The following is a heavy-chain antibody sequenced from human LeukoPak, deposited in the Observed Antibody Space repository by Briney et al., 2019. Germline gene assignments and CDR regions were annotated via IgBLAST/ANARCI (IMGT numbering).Heavy chain of an antibody. CDR1: GGSFSGYY. Sequence: SETLSLTCAVYGGSFSGYYWSWIRQPPGKGLEWIGEINHSGSTNYNPSLKSRVTISVDTSKNQFSLKLSSVTAADTAVYYCARTGQYYYYMDGWGKGTTVTVSS. D-gene: IGHD1-14*01. CDR2: INHSGST. J-gene: IGHJ6*03. CDR3: ARTGQYYYYMDG. V-gene: IGHV4-34*01.